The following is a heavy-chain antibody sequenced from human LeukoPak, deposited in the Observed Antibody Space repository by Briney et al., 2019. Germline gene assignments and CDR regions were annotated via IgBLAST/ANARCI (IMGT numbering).Heavy chain of an antibody. CDR1: GFTFSSYS. CDR3: ASRGYSGYDFHWFDP. CDR2: ISSGSSYI. D-gene: IGHD5-12*01. J-gene: IGHJ5*02. Sequence: GGSLRLSCAASGFTFSSYSMNWVRQAPGKGLEWVSSISSGSSYIYYADSVKGRFTISRDNAKNSLYLQMNSLRAEDTAVYYCASRGYSGYDFHWFDPWGQGTLVTVSS. V-gene: IGHV3-21*01.